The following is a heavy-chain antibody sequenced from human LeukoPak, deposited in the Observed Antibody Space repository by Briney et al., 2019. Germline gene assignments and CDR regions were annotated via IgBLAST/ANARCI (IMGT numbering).Heavy chain of an antibody. D-gene: IGHD2-15*01. CDR1: GYTFTGYY. CDR3: ARDMERAATHDFDY. V-gene: IGHV1-2*02. CDR2: INPNSGGT. Sequence: RASVKVSCKASGYTFTGYYMHWVRQAPGQGLEWMGWINPNSGGTNYAQKFQGRVTMTRDTSISTAYMELSRLRSDDTAVYYCARDMERAATHDFDYWGQGTLVTVSS. J-gene: IGHJ4*02.